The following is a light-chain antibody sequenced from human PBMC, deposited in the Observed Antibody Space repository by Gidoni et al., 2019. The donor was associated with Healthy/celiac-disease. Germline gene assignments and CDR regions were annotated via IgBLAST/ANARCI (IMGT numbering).Light chain of an antibody. CDR2: EVG. J-gene: IGLJ3*02. V-gene: IGLV2-23*02. CDR3: CSYAGSSNWV. CDR1: SSDVGSYNL. Sequence: QSALTQPASVSASPGQSITIPCTGTSSDVGSYNLVSCYQQHPGNAPKLMIYEVGKRPSGVSNRFSGSKSGNTASLTISGLQAEDEADYYCCSYAGSSNWVFGGGTKLTVL.